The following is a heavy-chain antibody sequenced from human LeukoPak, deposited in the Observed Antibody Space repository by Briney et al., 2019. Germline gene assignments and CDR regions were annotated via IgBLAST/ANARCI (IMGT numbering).Heavy chain of an antibody. D-gene: IGHD3-16*02. Sequence: SETLSLTCAVYGGSFSGYYWSWIRQPPGKGLEWIGEINHSGSTNYNPSLKSRVTISVDTSKNQFSLKLSSVTAADTAVYYCARGGYDYVWGSYRSRWFDPWGRGTLVTVSS. CDR2: INHSGST. J-gene: IGHJ5*02. V-gene: IGHV4-34*01. CDR1: GGSFSGYY. CDR3: ARGGYDYVWGSYRSRWFDP.